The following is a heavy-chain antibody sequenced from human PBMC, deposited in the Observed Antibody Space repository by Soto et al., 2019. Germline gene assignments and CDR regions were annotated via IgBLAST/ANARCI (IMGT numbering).Heavy chain of an antibody. D-gene: IGHD2-15*01. Sequence: EVQLVESGGGLVQPGGSLRLSCAASGFTLSSYWMHWVRQAPGKGLVWVSRINSDGSSTSYADSVKGRFTISRDNAKNKLYLQMNSLFAVDTFVYYCASGWLDVVVVAARLGVSVYYDGMEVWGQGTTATVPS. CDR2: INSDGSST. CDR1: GFTLSSYW. J-gene: IGHJ6*02. V-gene: IGHV3-74*01. CDR3: ASGWLDVVVVAARLGVSVYYDGMEV.